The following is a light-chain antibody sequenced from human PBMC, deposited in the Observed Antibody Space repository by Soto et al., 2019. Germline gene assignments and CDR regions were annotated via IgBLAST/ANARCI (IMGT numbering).Light chain of an antibody. J-gene: IGKJ4*01. CDR1: QSVSSY. Sequence: EIVLTQSPATLSLSPGERATLSCRASQSVSSYLAWYQQKPGQAPRLLIYDASNRATGIPARFSGSGSRTDFTLTINSLEPEDFAVYYCQQRSNWPSTFGGGTKVEIK. CDR3: QQRSNWPST. CDR2: DAS. V-gene: IGKV3-11*01.